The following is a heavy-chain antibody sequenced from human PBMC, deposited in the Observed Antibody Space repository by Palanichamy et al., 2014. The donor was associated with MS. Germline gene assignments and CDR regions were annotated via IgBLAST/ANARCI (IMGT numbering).Heavy chain of an antibody. CDR2: ISTSSLT. V-gene: IGHV3-21*01. Sequence: LSCATSGFTLSSYNMNWVRQAPGKGLEWVSVISTSSLTHYADSVKGRFTVSRDSAKTSLYLQMNNLRVEDTAVYYCVGGGGGQRGYWGQGTLVTVSS. CDR1: GFTLSSYN. CDR3: VGGGGGQRGY. J-gene: IGHJ4*02. D-gene: IGHD4-23*01.